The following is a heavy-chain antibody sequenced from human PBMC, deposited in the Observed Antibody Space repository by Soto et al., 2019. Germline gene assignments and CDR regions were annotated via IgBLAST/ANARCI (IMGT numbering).Heavy chain of an antibody. CDR1: GFTFSNAW. J-gene: IGHJ4*02. V-gene: IGHV3-15*07. Sequence: EVQLVESGGGLVKPGGSLRLSCAASGFTFSNAWMNWVRQAPGKGLEWVGRIKSKTDGGTTDYAAPVKGRFTISRDDSKNTLYLQMNSLKTEDTAVYYCTTERYFDWLLLNYYFDYWGQGTLVTVSS. CDR3: TTERYFDWLLLNYYFDY. CDR2: IKSKTDGGTT. D-gene: IGHD3-9*01.